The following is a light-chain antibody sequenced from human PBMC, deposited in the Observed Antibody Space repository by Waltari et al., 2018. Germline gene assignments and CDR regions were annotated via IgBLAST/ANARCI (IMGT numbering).Light chain of an antibody. CDR3: SSYAGSNNLV. J-gene: IGLJ2*01. V-gene: IGLV2-8*01. Sequence: QSALTQPPSASGSPGQSVTISCTGTSSDVGVYNYVSWYQQPPGKAPKLMIYGVSKRPSGVPGRFAGPKAGNTASLAVSGLQAWDGAEYYWSSYAGSNNLVFGGGTKLTGL. CDR1: SSDVGVYNY. CDR2: GVS.